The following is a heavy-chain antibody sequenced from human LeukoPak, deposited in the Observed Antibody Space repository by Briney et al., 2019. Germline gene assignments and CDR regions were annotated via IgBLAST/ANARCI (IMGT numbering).Heavy chain of an antibody. CDR2: IFYSGST. V-gene: IGHV4-59*08. Sequence: PSETLSLTCTVSGGSISRYYWSWIRQPPGKGLEWIGYIFYSGSTNYNPSLKSRVTISVDTSKNQFSLKLSSVTAADTAVYYCARQGGGFCYFDLWGRGTLVTVSS. CDR3: ARQGGGFCYFDL. J-gene: IGHJ2*01. D-gene: IGHD6-25*01. CDR1: GGSISRYY.